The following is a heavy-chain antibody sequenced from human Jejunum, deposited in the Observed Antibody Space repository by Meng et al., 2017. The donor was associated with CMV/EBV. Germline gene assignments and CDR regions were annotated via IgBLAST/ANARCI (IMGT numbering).Heavy chain of an antibody. Sequence: CAACGLMLRTYAVNWGRRDPGRGLEWVGFQSYEGLTPSYAPPVKRHFTISRDNSKSTLYLQMNSLRSEDTAIYYCATDLRLTTNYWGHGTRVTVSS. CDR1: GLMLRTYA. D-gene: IGHD4-11*01. CDR3: ATDLRLTTNY. J-gene: IGHJ4*01. CDR2: QSYEGLTP. V-gene: IGHV3-30-3*02.